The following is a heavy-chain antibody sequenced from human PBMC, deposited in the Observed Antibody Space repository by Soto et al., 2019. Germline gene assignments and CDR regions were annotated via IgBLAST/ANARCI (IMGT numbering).Heavy chain of an antibody. D-gene: IGHD3-3*01. V-gene: IGHV1-2*02. J-gene: IGHJ6*02. CDR2: INPNSGGT. CDR3: ATLYHFSSGHYTIPMLEV. Sequence: AASVKVSCKASGYTFTGCYMHWVRQAPGQGLEWMGCINPNSGGTNYAQNFQCRVTMNRDTSSSTAYMQLSRLRSDDTAVYYCATLYHFSSGHYTIPMLEVWGQGTTVNVFS. CDR1: GYTFTGCY.